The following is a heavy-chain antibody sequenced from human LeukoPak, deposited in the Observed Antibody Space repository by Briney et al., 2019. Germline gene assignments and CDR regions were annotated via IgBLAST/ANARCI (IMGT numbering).Heavy chain of an antibody. CDR2: IYYSGST. D-gene: IGHD3-9*01. J-gene: IGHJ4*02. CDR1: GGSIRSRNYY. V-gene: IGHV4-39*07. Sequence: SETLSLTCTVSGGSIRSRNYYWGWIRQPPGKGLQWIGSIYYSGSTYYKPSLKSRVTISVDTSKNQFSLKLISVTAADTAVYYCARTFYNSLTGYYADRYDSWGQGTLVTVSS. CDR3: ARTFYNSLTGYYADRYDS.